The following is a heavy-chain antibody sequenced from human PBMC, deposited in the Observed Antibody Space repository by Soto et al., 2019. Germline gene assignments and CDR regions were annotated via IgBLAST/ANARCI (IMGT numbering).Heavy chain of an antibody. D-gene: IGHD2-15*01. V-gene: IGHV4-4*02. CDR2: IYHTGTT. Sequence: QLRESGPGLVKPSGTLSLTCFVSGASISSTYWWSWVRQPPGKRLEWIGQIYHTGTTSYNPSLKHRVTISLDKSNHQFSLRLTSMTAADTAVYYCATLPPRIVVVMTDLPTWGQGTLVTVSS. CDR1: GASISSTYW. CDR3: ATLPPRIVVVMTDLPT. J-gene: IGHJ5*02.